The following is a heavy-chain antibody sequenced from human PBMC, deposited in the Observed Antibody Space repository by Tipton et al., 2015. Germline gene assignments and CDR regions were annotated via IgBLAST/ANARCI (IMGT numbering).Heavy chain of an antibody. CDR1: GFTFSNYS. CDR3: AKGLRYSNYFDY. J-gene: IGHJ4*02. Sequence: SLRLSCAASGFTFSNYSMNWVRQAPGKGLEWVSSVSATSDRTYHADPVKGRFTISRDNSNNTLFLQMNSLRVEDTAVYYCAKGLRYSNYFDYWGQGTLVTVSS. V-gene: IGHV3-23*01. CDR2: VSATSDRT. D-gene: IGHD4-11*01.